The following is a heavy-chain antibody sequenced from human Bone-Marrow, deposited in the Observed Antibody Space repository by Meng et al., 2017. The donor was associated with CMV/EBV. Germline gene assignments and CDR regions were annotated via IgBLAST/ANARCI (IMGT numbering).Heavy chain of an antibody. CDR2: INPSSGGT. D-gene: IGHD4-11*01. CDR3: ARDGAHTVTPNYYYYYGMDV. CDR1: GYTFTGYY. Sequence: ASVKVSCKASGYTFTGYYMHWVRQAPGQGLEWMGWINPSSGGTNNAQKFQGRVTMTRDTSISTAYMELSRLRSDDTAVYYCARDGAHTVTPNYYYYYGMDVWGQGTTVTVSS. J-gene: IGHJ6*02. V-gene: IGHV1-2*02.